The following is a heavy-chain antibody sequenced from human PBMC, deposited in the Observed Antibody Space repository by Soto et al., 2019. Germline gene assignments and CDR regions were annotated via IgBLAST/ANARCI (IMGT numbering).Heavy chain of an antibody. D-gene: IGHD3-16*01. J-gene: IGHJ6*02. CDR2: IYPGDSDT. Sequence: GESLKISCNGSGYSFTIYWIGWVHQMPGKGLEWMGIIYPGDSDTRYSPSFQGQVTISADKSISTAYLQWSSLKASDTAMYYCARLEMAVGHYYGMDVWGQGTTVTVSS. CDR3: ARLEMAVGHYYGMDV. CDR1: GYSFTIYW. V-gene: IGHV5-51*07.